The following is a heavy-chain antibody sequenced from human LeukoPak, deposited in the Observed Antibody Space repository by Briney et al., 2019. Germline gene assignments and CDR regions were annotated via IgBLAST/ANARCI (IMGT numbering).Heavy chain of an antibody. CDR2: IYYSGST. Sequence: SETLSLTCTVSGGSISRYYWSWIRQPPGKGLEWIGYIYYSGSTNYNPSLKSRVTISVDTSKNQFSLKLSSVTAADTAVYYCARARQQLAYYFDYWGQGTLVTVSS. CDR3: ARARQQLAYYFDY. J-gene: IGHJ4*02. CDR1: GGSISRYY. V-gene: IGHV4-59*01. D-gene: IGHD6-13*01.